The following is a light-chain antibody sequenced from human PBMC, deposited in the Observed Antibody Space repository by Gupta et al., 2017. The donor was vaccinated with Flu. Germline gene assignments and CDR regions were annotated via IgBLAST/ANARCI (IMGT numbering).Light chain of an antibody. CDR3: QKYKSAPLA. CDR1: QDIAHY. CDR2: AAS. J-gene: IGKJ4*01. Sequence: QSPSSLSASIGNRVTITCRASQDIAHYVAWYQQRPGKPPQLLIYAASVLQSGVSPRFSGRGSGTDFTLTISSLQPEDSATYYCQKYKSAPLAFGGGTRVEIK. V-gene: IGKV1-27*01.